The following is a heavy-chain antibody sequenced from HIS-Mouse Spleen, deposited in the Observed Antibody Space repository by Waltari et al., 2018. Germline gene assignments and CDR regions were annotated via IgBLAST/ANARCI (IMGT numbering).Heavy chain of an antibody. CDR1: GGSISSSRYY. D-gene: IGHD6-13*01. CDR2: IYYSGSP. V-gene: IGHV4-39*07. J-gene: IGHJ2*01. Sequence: QLQLQESGPGLVKPSETLSLTCTVSGGSISSSRYYWGWIRQAPGRGLEWIGRIYYSGSPYYNPSLKSRVTISVDTSKNQFSLKLSSVTAADTAVYYCAREIPYSSSWYDWYFDLWGRGTLVTVSS. CDR3: AREIPYSSSWYDWYFDL.